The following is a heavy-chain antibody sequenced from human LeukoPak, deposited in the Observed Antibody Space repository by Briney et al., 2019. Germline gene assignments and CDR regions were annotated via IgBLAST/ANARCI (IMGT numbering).Heavy chain of an antibody. CDR3: ARDQWEPLFGMDV. J-gene: IGHJ6*02. CDR2: INTNTGNP. CDR1: GGTFSSYA. D-gene: IGHD1-26*01. V-gene: IGHV7-4-1*02. Sequence: ASVKVSCKASGGTFSSYAISWVRQAPGQGLEWMGWINTNTGNPTYAQGFTGRFVFSLDTSVSTAYLQISSLKAEDTAVYYCARDQWEPLFGMDVWGQGTTVTVSS.